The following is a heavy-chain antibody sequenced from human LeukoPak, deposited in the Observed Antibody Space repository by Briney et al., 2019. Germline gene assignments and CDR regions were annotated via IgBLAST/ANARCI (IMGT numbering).Heavy chain of an antibody. CDR1: GGSFRGYY. V-gene: IGHV4-34*01. D-gene: IGHD3-22*01. J-gene: IGHJ4*02. Sequence: SETLSLTCAVYGGSFRGYYWSWIRQPPGKGLEWIGEINHSGSTNYNPSLKSRVTISVDTSKNQFSLKLSSVTAADTAVYYCARGLRRYYGSSVGDWGQGTLVTVSS. CDR2: INHSGST. CDR3: ARGLRRYYGSSVGD.